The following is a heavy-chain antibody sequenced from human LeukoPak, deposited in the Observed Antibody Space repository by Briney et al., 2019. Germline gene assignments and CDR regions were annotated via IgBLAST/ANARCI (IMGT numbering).Heavy chain of an antibody. J-gene: IGHJ6*03. CDR3: ARVPRITIFGVVIQENYYYMDV. CDR2: IIPIFGTA. V-gene: IGHV1-69*06. D-gene: IGHD3-3*01. CDR1: GGTFSSYA. Sequence: SVKVSCKASGGTFSSYAISWVRQAPGQGLEWMGGIIPIFGTANYAQKFQGRVTITADKSTSTAYMELSSLRSEDTAVYYCARVPRITIFGVVIQENYYYMDVWGKGTTVTVSS.